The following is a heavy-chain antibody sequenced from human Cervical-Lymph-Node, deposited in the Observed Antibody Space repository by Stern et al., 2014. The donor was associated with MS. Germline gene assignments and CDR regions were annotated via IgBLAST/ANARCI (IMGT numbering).Heavy chain of an antibody. Sequence: VQLVQSGAEVKKPGASVKVSCKASGYSFTGYYIHWARRAPGQGLEWKGRIDPNSGGANSAQRFQGGVTLTRDTSISTTYMELSSLRSDDTAIYYCARQYCSGGKCHSSAYNYNGMDVWGQGTTVTVSS. D-gene: IGHD2-15*01. CDR3: ARQYCSGGKCHSSAYNYNGMDV. J-gene: IGHJ6*02. CDR1: GYSFTGYY. CDR2: IDPNSGGA. V-gene: IGHV1-2*06.